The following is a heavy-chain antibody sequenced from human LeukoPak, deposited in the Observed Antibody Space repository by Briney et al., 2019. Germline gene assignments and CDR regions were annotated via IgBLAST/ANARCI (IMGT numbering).Heavy chain of an antibody. CDR3: ATERRRYYDSSGYSAGFDY. D-gene: IGHD3-22*01. CDR1: GYTFTDYY. J-gene: IGHJ4*02. CDR2: VDPEDGET. Sequence: GASVKISCKVSGYTFTDYYKHWVQQAPGKGLEWMGLVDPEDGETIYAEKFQGRVTITADTSTDTAYMELSSLRSEDTAVYYCATERRRYYDSSGYSAGFDYWGQRTLVTVSS. V-gene: IGHV1-69-2*01.